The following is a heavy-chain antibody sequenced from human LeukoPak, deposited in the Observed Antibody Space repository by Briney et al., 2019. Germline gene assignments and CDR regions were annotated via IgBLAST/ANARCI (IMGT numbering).Heavy chain of an antibody. V-gene: IGHV4-61*02. Sequence: SETLSLTCTVSGGSISSGSYYWSWIRQPAGKGLEWIGRIYTSGSTNYNPSLKSRVTISVDTSKNQFSLKLSSVTAADTAVYYCARAPRYYDILTGYVYWFDPWGQGTLVTVSS. CDR1: GGSISSGSYY. CDR3: ARAPRYYDILTGYVYWFDP. D-gene: IGHD3-9*01. CDR2: IYTSGST. J-gene: IGHJ5*02.